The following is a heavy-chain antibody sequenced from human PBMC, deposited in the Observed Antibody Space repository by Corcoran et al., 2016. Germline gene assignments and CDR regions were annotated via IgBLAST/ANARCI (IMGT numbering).Heavy chain of an antibody. D-gene: IGHD3-10*01. V-gene: IGHV3-15*07. CDR3: TTHTYGSWSYYVVEYDY. J-gene: IGHJ4*01. CDR2: IKSNTDGGTT. CDR1: GFPFINAW. Sequence: EVLLVESGGGLVKPGGSLRISWAASGFPFINAWMNRDRPAQGTGREWVGRIKSNTDGGTTDYAATVKGRITITRDDSKNTSYLQMTSLKTEDTAVYYCTTHTYGSWSYYVVEYDYGGHGTLVTVSS.